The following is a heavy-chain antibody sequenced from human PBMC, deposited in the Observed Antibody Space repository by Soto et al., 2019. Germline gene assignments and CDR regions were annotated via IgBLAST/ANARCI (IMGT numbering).Heavy chain of an antibody. D-gene: IGHD1-26*01. CDR3: ARGGTGSIDY. CDR2: IYHSGST. Sequence: QVHLQESGPGLVKPSGTLSLTCAVSGGSISSTNWWSWVRQPPGQGLDWIGEIYHSGSTNYNPSLQSRLTISVDKSKNQLSLKLSSGTAADTAVYYCARGGTGSIDYWGQGTLVTVSS. J-gene: IGHJ4*02. V-gene: IGHV4-4*02. CDR1: GGSISSTNW.